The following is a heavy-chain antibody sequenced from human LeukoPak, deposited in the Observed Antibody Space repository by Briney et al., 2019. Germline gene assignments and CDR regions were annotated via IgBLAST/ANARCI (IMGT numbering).Heavy chain of an antibody. Sequence: SETLSLTCAVYGGSFSGYYWSWIRQPPGKGLEWIGYIYYSGSTNYNPSLKSRVTISVDTSKNQFSLKLSSVTAADTAVYYCARHGHPPDPFDYWGQGTLVTVSS. V-gene: IGHV4-59*08. J-gene: IGHJ4*02. CDR3: ARHGHPPDPFDY. CDR2: IYYSGST. CDR1: GGSFSGYY.